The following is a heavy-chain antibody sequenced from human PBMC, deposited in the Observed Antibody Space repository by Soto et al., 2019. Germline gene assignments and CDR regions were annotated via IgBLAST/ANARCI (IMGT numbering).Heavy chain of an antibody. J-gene: IGHJ4*02. CDR2: INAGTGNT. CDR3: ASESYGGEFDY. CDR1: GYTFTRYA. D-gene: IGHD4-17*01. Sequence: QVQLVQSGAEEKKPGASVQVSCKASGYTFTRYAMQWVRQAPGQRLEWMGWINAGTGNTKYSQKFNGRVTIPRDTSASTGYMELSSLRSEDTAVYYCASESYGGEFDYWGQGTVVTVSS. V-gene: IGHV1-3*05.